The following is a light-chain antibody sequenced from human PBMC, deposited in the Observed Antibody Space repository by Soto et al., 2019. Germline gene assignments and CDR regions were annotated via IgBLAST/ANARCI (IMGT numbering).Light chain of an antibody. Sequence: QSVLTQTPSASGTPGQRVTISCSGSSSNIGSNYVYWYQQLPGTAPKLLIHRNNQRPSGVPDRFSGSKSGTSASLAISGLRSEDEADSYCAAWDDTLSGRYVFGTGTKLTVL. CDR1: SSNIGSNY. CDR2: RNN. J-gene: IGLJ1*01. CDR3: AAWDDTLSGRYV. V-gene: IGLV1-47*01.